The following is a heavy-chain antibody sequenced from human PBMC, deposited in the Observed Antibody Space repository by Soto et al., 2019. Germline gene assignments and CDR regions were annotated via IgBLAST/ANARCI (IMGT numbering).Heavy chain of an antibody. J-gene: IGHJ6*02. CDR1: GFTVSSNY. V-gene: IGHV3-66*01. D-gene: IGHD1-26*01. CDR3: ARDMFGGSYYYYYGMDV. CDR2: IYSGGST. Sequence: GGSLRLSCTASGFTVSSNYMSWVRQAPGKGLEWVSVIYSGGSTYYADSGKGRFTISRDNSKNTLYLQMNSLRAEDTAVYYCARDMFGGSYYYYYGMDVWGQGTTVTVSS.